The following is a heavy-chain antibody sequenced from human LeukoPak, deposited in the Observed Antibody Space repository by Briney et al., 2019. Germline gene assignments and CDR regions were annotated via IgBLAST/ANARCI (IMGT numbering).Heavy chain of an antibody. D-gene: IGHD2-8*02. CDR3: ARLSRGRDRTGEPTFYFDH. V-gene: IGHV6-1*01. CDR2: TYYRSKWYK. Sequence: WQTLSLTCAISGDSFSGYTAHWDWIRQSPSRGLGWLGRTYYRSKWYKEYAVSVKRRVSPKPDTSKNQFYLPLTSVTLQDTAIYYCARLSRGRDRTGEPTFYFDHWGQGTLVPVSS. CDR1: GDSFSGYTAH. J-gene: IGHJ4*02.